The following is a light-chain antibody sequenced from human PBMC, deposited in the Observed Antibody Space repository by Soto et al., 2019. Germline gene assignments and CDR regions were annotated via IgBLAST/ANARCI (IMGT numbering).Light chain of an antibody. CDR3: QQYATYSPT. CDR2: DAS. V-gene: IGKV1-5*01. J-gene: IGKJ4*01. CDR1: QRINNW. Sequence: DIQMTQSPASLSASVGDRVTITCRASQRINNWLAWYQQKPGRAPRVLIYDASSLKSGVPSRFSGSGFGTEFTLTISSLQPDDFATYYCQQYATYSPTFGGGTQVEV.